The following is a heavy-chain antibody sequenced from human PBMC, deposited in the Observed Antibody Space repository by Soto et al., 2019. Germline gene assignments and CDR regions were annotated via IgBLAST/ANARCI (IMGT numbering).Heavy chain of an antibody. CDR1: GGSISSYY. D-gene: IGHD3-10*01. J-gene: IGHJ4*02. CDR3: ARLVRGVIFDY. CDR2: IYYSGST. V-gene: IGHV4-59*08. Sequence: SETLSLTCTVSGGSISSYYWSWIRQPPGKGLEWIGYIYYSGSTNYNPSLKSRVTISVDTSKNQFSLKLSSVTAADTAVYYCARLVRGVIFDYWGQGTLVTVSS.